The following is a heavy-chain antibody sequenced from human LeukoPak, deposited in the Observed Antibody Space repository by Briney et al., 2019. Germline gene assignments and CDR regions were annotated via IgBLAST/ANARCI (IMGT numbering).Heavy chain of an antibody. CDR2: ISWNSGSI. CDR1: GFTFDDYA. J-gene: IGHJ4*02. V-gene: IGHV3-9*01. Sequence: GGSLRLSCAASGFTFDDYAMHWVRQAPGKGLEWVSGISWNSGSIGYADSVKGQFTISRDNAKNSLYLQMNSLRAEDTALYYCAKAGYSYGATRGYFDYWGQGTLVTVFS. D-gene: IGHD5-18*01. CDR3: AKAGYSYGATRGYFDY.